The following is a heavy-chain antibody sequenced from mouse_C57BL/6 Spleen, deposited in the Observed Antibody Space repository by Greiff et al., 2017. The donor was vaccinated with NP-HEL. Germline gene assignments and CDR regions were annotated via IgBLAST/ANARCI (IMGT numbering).Heavy chain of an antibody. CDR3: ARYGYGSDYAMDY. D-gene: IGHD1-1*01. CDR1: GYAFSSSW. V-gene: IGHV1-82*01. Sequence: VQLQQSGPELVKPGASVKISCKASGYAFSSSWMNWVKQRPGKGLEWIGRIYPGDGDTNYNGKFKGKATLTADKSSSTAYMQLSSLTSEDSAVYFCARYGYGSDYAMDYWGQGTSVTVSS. J-gene: IGHJ4*01. CDR2: IYPGDGDT.